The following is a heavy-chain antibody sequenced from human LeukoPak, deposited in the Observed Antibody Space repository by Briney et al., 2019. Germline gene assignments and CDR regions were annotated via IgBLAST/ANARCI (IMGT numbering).Heavy chain of an antibody. CDR2: ISWNSGSI. J-gene: IGHJ4*02. V-gene: IGHV3-9*01. CDR3: ARDPFAVGATQLDH. Sequence: PGGSLRLSCAASGFTFDDYAMHWVRQAPGKGLEWVSGISWNSGSIGYADSVKGRFTISRDNAKNALFLQMNSLRAEDTAVYYCARDPFAVGATQLDHWGQGTLVTVSS. D-gene: IGHD1-26*01. CDR1: GFTFDDYA.